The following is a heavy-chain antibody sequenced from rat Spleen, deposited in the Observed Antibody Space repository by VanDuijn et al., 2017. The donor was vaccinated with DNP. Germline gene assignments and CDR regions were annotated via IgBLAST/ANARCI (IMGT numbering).Heavy chain of an antibody. CDR1: GFIFSNYW. J-gene: IGHJ4*01. D-gene: IGHD1-2*01. CDR3: TRRGSSYISAMDA. V-gene: IGHV5-31*01. CDR2: ITNTGGST. Sequence: EVQLVESDGGLVQPGRSLKLSCVASGFIFSNYWMTWIRQAPGKGLEWVASITNTGGSTYYPDSVKGRFTISRDNAKSTLYLQMNSLRSEDTATYYCTRRGSSYISAMDAWGQGASVTVSS.